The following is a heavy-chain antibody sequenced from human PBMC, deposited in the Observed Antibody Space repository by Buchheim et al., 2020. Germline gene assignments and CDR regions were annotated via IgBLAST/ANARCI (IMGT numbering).Heavy chain of an antibody. CDR1: GFTFSSYA. CDR3: AKDQVGSSWLANTFDY. D-gene: IGHD6-13*01. Sequence: VQLVESGGGVVQPGRPLRLSCAASGFTFSSYAMSWVRQAPGKGLEWVSAISGSGGSTYYADSVKGRFTISRDNSKNKLYLQMNSLRAEDTAVYYCAKDQVGSSWLANTFDYWGQGTL. CDR2: ISGSGGST. V-gene: IGHV3-23*04. J-gene: IGHJ4*02.